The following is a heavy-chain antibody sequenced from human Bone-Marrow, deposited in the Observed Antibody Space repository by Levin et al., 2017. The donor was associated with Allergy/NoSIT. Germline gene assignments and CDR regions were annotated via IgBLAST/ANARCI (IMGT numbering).Heavy chain of an antibody. J-gene: IGHJ4*02. V-gene: IGHV1-2*02. Sequence: ASVKVSCKASGYTFTGYYIHWVRQAPGQGLEWMGWINPNSGVTNYAQNFQGRVTLTRDTSINTAYMDLTGLRSDDTAVYYCTREDYWGQGTLVTVSS. CDR2: INPNSGVT. CDR3: TREDY. CDR1: GYTFTGYY.